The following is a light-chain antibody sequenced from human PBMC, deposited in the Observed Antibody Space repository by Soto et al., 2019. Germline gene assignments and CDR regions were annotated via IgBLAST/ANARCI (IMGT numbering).Light chain of an antibody. CDR2: GAS. J-gene: IGKJ4*02. Sequence: KVMTQSPATLSVSPGEGATLASRSSQSVTTNVAWYQQKSGQAPRLLIYGASTRATGIPARFSGSGSGTEFTLTISSLQSEDYALYYCQQRSSWPLTFGGGTKVDIK. V-gene: IGKV3-15*01. CDR1: QSVTTN. CDR3: QQRSSWPLT.